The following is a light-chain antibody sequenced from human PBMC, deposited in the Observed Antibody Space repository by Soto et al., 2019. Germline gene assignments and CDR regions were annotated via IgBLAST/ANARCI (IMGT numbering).Light chain of an antibody. CDR2: EVS. V-gene: IGLV2-8*01. J-gene: IGLJ2*01. Sequence: QSALTQPPSASGSPGQSVTISCTGTSSDVGGYNSVSWYQQHPGKAPKLMIYEVSLRPSGVPDRFSGSKSGNTASLTVSGLQAEDEAEYYCSSYAGRNNLIFGGGTKLTVL. CDR1: SSDVGGYNS. CDR3: SSYAGRNNLI.